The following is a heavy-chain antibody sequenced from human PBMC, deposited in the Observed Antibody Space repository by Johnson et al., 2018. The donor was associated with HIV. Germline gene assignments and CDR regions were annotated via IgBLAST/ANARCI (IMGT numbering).Heavy chain of an antibody. CDR3: AKETPSSGGTFDI. CDR1: GFTFSSYG. Sequence: QVQLVESGGGLVQPGGSLRLSCAASGFTFSSYGMHWVRQAPGKGLEWVAFIQYDGSNKYYADSVKGRFTISRDNSKNTLYLQMNSLRAEDTAVYYCAKETPSSGGTFDIWGQGTMVTVSS. CDR2: IQYDGSNK. J-gene: IGHJ3*02. V-gene: IGHV3-30*02. D-gene: IGHD6-25*01.